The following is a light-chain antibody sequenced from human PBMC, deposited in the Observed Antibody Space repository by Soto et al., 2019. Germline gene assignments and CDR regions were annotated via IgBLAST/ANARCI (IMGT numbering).Light chain of an antibody. CDR3: SAYTTSIALYV. Sequence: QSVLTQPRSVSGSPGQSVTISCTGTSSDVGGYDFVSWYQQHPGRAPKLIIYDVSNRPSGVSNRFSGSKSGSTASLTISGLQAEDEADYYCSAYTTSIALYVFGAGTKV. V-gene: IGLV2-14*03. J-gene: IGLJ1*01. CDR1: SSDVGGYDF. CDR2: DVS.